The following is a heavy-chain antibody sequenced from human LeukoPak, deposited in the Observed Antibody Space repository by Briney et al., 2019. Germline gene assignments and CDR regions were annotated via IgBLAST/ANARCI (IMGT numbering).Heavy chain of an antibody. Sequence: GGSLRLSCAASGFNFDNAWMTWVRQAPGKGLEWVGRIKSKHDGETIEYAAPVKGRFTISRDDSKKTLYLEIISLNTEDTAVYYCATDWGLSGCGGDCFLPRGQGTLVSVSS. CDR1: GFNFDNAW. J-gene: IGHJ5*02. CDR3: ATDWGLSGCGGDCFLP. V-gene: IGHV3-15*01. CDR2: IKSKHDGETI. D-gene: IGHD2-21*02.